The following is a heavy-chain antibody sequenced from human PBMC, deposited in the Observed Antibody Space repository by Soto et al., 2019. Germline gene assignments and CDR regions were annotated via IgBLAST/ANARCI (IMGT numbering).Heavy chain of an antibody. CDR3: ARARMAPYITGGFAS. J-gene: IGHJ4*02. Sequence: QVQLQESGPGLVEPSETLSLTCSASGGSISDYYWSWLRQSPEKGLEYIAYSSYGGITHLNGALKGPVTMALDTSKNPFFLKATSLAAEATSVYYCARARMAPYITGGFASWGPATLVTVSS. CDR1: GGSISDYY. V-gene: IGHV4-59*01. D-gene: IGHD3-3*01. CDR2: SSYGGIT.